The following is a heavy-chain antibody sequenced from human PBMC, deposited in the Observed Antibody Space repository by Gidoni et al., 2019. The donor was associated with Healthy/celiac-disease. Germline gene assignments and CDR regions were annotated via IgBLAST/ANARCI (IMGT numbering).Heavy chain of an antibody. Sequence: QVQLQESGPGLVKPSQTLSLTCTVSGGSICSGGYYWSWIRQHPGKGLEWIGYIYYSGSTYYNPSLKRRVTISVDTSKNQFSLKLSSVTAADTAVYYCARVPRTSPYCISTSCYVFDYWGQGTLVTVSS. CDR1: GGSICSGGYY. V-gene: IGHV4-31*03. CDR2: IYYSGST. D-gene: IGHD2-2*01. CDR3: ARVPRTSPYCISTSCYVFDY. J-gene: IGHJ4*02.